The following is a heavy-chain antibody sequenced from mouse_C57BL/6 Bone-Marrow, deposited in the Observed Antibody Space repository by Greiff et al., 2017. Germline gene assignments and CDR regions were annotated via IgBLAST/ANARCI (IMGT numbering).Heavy chain of an antibody. CDR3: ARSGPLGRSFDD. CDR2: IYPTSGRT. J-gene: IGHJ2*01. V-gene: IGHV1-55*01. Sequence: QVQLQQPGAELVKPGASVKMSCKASGYTFTSYWITWVKQRPGQGLEWIGDIYPTSGRTNYNAKFKSKAILTVDTSSNTAYMQISSLTSEDSAVFCCARSGPLGRSFDDWGQGTTLTVSS. D-gene: IGHD4-1*01. CDR1: GYTFTSYW.